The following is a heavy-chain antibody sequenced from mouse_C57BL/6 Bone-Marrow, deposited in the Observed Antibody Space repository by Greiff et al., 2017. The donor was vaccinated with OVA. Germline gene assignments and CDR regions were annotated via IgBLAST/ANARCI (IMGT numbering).Heavy chain of an antibody. CDR3: TPYGRFAY. CDR1: GFNIKDDY. CDR2: IDPENGDT. D-gene: IGHD1-1*01. Sequence: EVQLQQSGAELVRPGASVKLSCTASGFNIKDDYMHWVKQRPEQGLEWIGWIDPENGDTEYASKFQGKATITADTSSNTAYLQLSSLTSEDTAVSYCTPYGRFAYWGQGTLVTVSA. J-gene: IGHJ3*01. V-gene: IGHV14-4*01.